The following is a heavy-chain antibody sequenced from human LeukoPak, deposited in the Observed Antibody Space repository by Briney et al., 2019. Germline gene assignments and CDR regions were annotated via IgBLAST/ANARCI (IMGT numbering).Heavy chain of an antibody. CDR2: IYYSGST. V-gene: IGHV4-39*07. CDR3: AREEFSNYYGSGSSPDAFDI. J-gene: IGHJ3*02. CDR1: GGSISSSGYY. Sequence: SETLSLTCTVSGGSISSSGYYWGWIRQPPGKGLEWIGSIYYSGSTYYNPSLKSRDTISVDTSKNQFSLTLSSVTAADTAVYYCAREEFSNYYGSGSSPDAFDIWGQGTMVTVSS. D-gene: IGHD3-10*01.